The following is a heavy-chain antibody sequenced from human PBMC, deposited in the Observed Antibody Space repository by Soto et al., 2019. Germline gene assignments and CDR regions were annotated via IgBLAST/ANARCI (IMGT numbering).Heavy chain of an antibody. Sequence: GGSLGLSCAASGFTFSRFSMHWVRQAPGKGLAWVAVISYDGNNKHFAESVKGRFSISRDDSKNTVYLEMNNLRGDDSAVYYCARDHGMFLSYYYYGMDVWGQGTTVTVSS. CDR1: GFTFSRFS. CDR3: ARDHGMFLSYYYYGMDV. J-gene: IGHJ6*02. D-gene: IGHD3-10*02. CDR2: ISYDGNNK. V-gene: IGHV3-30-3*01.